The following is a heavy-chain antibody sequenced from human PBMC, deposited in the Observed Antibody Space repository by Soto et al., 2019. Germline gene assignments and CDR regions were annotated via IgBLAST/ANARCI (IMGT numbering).Heavy chain of an antibody. V-gene: IGHV5-51*01. D-gene: IGHD1-1*01. CDR2: IYPDNSRT. J-gene: IGHJ5*02. Sequence: GESLKISCRGSGYDFSGFWIGWVRRMPGKGLEWLGIIYPDNSRTVYSRSCGGQVTMSVDKCIATAHLRWSSLRASATAMYYGARFMRTPLLETWFGNWGTGTLVTASS. CDR1: GYDFSGFW. CDR3: ARFMRTPLLETWFGN.